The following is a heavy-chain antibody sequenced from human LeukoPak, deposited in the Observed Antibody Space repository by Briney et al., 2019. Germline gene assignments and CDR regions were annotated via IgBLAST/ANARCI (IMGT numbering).Heavy chain of an antibody. CDR1: GGSFSGYY. CDR2: INQSGRT. Sequence: SETLSLTCAVYGGSFSGYYWSWIRQVPGKGLEWLGEINQSGRTNYNPSLKSRVTISVDTSKNQISLNLSFVTATDTAVYYCARGWFGFWHNSSADDHAFDVWGPGTMVTVSS. D-gene: IGHD3-10*01. J-gene: IGHJ3*01. CDR3: ARGWFGFWHNSSADDHAFDV. V-gene: IGHV4-34*01.